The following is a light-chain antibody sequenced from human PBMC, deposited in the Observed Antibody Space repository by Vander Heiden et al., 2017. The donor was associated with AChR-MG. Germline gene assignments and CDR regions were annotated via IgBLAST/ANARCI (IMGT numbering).Light chain of an antibody. V-gene: IGLV3-21*02. Sequence: SSVLTQPPSMSVAPGQTARMPRGADAIGSKSVHWYQQKPGQAPVLVVYKNDDRPSGIPERFSGSNSANTATLTISTVEAGDEADYYCQVWESSDDRWVFGGGTKLTVL. CDR2: KND. J-gene: IGLJ3*02. CDR3: QVWESSDDRWV. CDR1: AIGSKS.